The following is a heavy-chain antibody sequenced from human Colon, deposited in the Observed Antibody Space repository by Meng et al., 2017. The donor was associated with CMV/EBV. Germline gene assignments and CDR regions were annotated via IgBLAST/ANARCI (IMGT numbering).Heavy chain of an antibody. CDR3: ARNRRTCNSVSCYGYFGMDV. Sequence: GESLQISCAASGFTVSSNFMTWVRQAPGKGLEWVSVIYSGGTIKYADSVKGRFTISRDSSQNTLYRQIDSLRVEDTAVYFCARNRRTCNSVSCYGYFGMDVWGQGTTVTVSS. V-gene: IGHV3-53*01. CDR2: IYSGGTI. CDR1: GFTVSSNF. D-gene: IGHD2-2*01. J-gene: IGHJ6*02.